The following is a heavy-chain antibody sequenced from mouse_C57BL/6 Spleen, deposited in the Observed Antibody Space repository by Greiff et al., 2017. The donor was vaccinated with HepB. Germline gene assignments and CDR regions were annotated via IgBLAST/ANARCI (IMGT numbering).Heavy chain of an antibody. CDR1: GFTFTDYY. V-gene: IGHV7-3*01. CDR3: ARESSGYFDY. CDR2: IRNKANGYTT. J-gene: IGHJ2*01. Sequence: DVMLVESGGGLVQPGGSLSLSCAASGFTFTDYYMSWVRQPPGKALEWLGFIRNKANGYTTEYSASVKGRFTISRDNSQSILYLQMNALRAEDSATYYCARESSGYFDYWGQGTTLTVSS. D-gene: IGHD3-2*02.